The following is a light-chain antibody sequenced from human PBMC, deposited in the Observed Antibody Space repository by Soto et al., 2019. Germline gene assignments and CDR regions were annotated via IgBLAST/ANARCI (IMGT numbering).Light chain of an antibody. CDR2: DAS. V-gene: IGKV3-11*01. Sequence: DIVMTQSPGTLSLSPGDRATLSCRASQSVSSYLAWYQQKPGQAPRLLIYDASNRATGIPARFSGSGSGTDFTLTISSLEPEDFAVYYCQQRSNWPLTYGRGTKVDIK. CDR1: QSVSSY. J-gene: IGKJ1*01. CDR3: QQRSNWPLT.